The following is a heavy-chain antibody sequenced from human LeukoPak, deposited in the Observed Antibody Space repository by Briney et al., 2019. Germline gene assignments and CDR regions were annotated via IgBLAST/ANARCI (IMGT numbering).Heavy chain of an antibody. D-gene: IGHD6-13*01. CDR1: AYTFTIYN. CDR2: INAGNGNT. Sequence: ASVKVSCKASAYTFTIYNIHWVRQAPGQRLEWMGWINAGNGNTRYSQNFQGRVTITRDTSATTAYMELSSLRSEDTAVYYCARTTRSWYEDNDAFDIWGQGTTVTVSS. V-gene: IGHV1-3*01. CDR3: ARTTRSWYEDNDAFDI. J-gene: IGHJ3*02.